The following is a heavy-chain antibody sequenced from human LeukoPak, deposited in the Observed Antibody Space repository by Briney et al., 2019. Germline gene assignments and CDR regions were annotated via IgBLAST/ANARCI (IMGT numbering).Heavy chain of an antibody. D-gene: IGHD2-2*01. V-gene: IGHV1-18*01. CDR3: ARGEQYQLLPPRWYYGMDV. J-gene: IGHJ6*02. CDR2: ISAYNGNT. Sequence: ASVKVSCKASGYTFTTYDISWVRQAPGQGLEWMGWISAYNGNTNYAQKLQGRVTMTTDTSTSTAYMELRSLRSDDTAVYYCARGEQYQLLPPRWYYGMDVWGQGTTVTVSS. CDR1: GYTFTTYD.